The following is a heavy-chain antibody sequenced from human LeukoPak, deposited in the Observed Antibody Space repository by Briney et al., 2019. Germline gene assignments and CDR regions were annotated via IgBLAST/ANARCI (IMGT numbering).Heavy chain of an antibody. V-gene: IGHV3-21*01. Sequence: GGSLRLSCAASGFTFSSYSMNWVRQAPGKGLEWVSSISSSSSYIYYADSVKGRFTISRDNAKNSLYLQMNSLRAEGTAVYYCARVRSAGVGAFDIWGQGTMVTVSS. D-gene: IGHD2-15*01. CDR2: ISSSSSYI. J-gene: IGHJ3*02. CDR1: GFTFSSYS. CDR3: ARVRSAGVGAFDI.